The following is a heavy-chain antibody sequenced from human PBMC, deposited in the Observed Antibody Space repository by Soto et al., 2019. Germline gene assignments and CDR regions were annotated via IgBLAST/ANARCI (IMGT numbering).Heavy chain of an antibody. D-gene: IGHD6-19*01. V-gene: IGHV1-2*02. Sequence: QVQLVQSGADVKRPGASVTVSCKTSGHTFNVYYIHWVRQAPGQDLEWMGYINPNTGGTDYAEKFQGRVTITRDTAISPAHLEPRSLRSDGPAVYFCARPSLGVAGFRALGQGTLINV. CDR3: ARPSLGVAGFRA. J-gene: IGHJ5*01. CDR2: INPNTGGT. CDR1: GHTFNVYY.